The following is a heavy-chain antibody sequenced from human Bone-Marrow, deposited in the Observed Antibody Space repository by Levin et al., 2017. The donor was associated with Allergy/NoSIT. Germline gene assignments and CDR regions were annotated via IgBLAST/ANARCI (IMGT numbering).Heavy chain of an antibody. CDR1: GFTFSTYA. CDR2: ISKTGINT. D-gene: IGHD6-19*01. V-gene: IGHV3-23*01. J-gene: IGHJ6*02. CDR3: AKDALITMAGGFYQYHGMDV. Sequence: GESLKISCAASGFTFSTYAMSWVRQAPGKGLEWVSSISKTGINTHYTDSVKGRFIISRDNSKNTLYLQMNSLRAEDTAIYFCAKDALITMAGGFYQYHGMDVWGQGTTVTVSS.